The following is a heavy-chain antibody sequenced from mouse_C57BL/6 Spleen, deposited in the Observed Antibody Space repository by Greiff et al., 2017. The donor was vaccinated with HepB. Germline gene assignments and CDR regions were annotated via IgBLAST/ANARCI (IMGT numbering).Heavy chain of an antibody. D-gene: IGHD2-13*01. CDR1: GYTFTSYW. CDR3: GNRGDQDDSSFAY. J-gene: IGHJ3*01. V-gene: IGHV1-55*01. CDR2: IYPGSGST. Sequence: VQLQQPGAELVKPGASVKMSCKASGYTFTSYWITWVKQRPGQGLEWIGDIYPGSGSTNYNEKFKSKATLTVDTSSSTAYMQLSSLTSEDSAVYYCGNRGDQDDSSFAYWGQGTLVTVSA.